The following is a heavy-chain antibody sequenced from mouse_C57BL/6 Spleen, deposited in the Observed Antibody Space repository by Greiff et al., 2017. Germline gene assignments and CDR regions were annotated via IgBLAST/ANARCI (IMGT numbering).Heavy chain of an antibody. Sequence: VQLQQSGPELVKPGASVKISCKASGYSFTGYYMNWVKQSPDKSLEWIGEINPSTGGTTYNQKFKAKATLTVDKSSSTAYMQLKSLTSDDSAVYYCARAECYYGNLYYFDYWGQGTTLTVSS. V-gene: IGHV1-42*01. CDR1: GYSFTGYY. CDR3: ARAECYYGNLYYFDY. CDR2: INPSTGGT. D-gene: IGHD2-1*01. J-gene: IGHJ2*01.